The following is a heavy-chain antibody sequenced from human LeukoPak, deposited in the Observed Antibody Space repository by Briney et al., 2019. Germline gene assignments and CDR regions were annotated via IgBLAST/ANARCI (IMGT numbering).Heavy chain of an antibody. Sequence: GGSLRLSCAASGFTFSSYSMNWVRQAPGKGLEWVSYISSSSSTIYYADSVEGRFTISRDNAKNSLYLQMNSLRAEDTAVYYCARVYCSGGSCYPYFDYWGQGTLVTVSS. D-gene: IGHD2-15*01. CDR3: ARVYCSGGSCYPYFDY. J-gene: IGHJ4*02. CDR2: ISSSSSTI. CDR1: GFTFSSYS. V-gene: IGHV3-48*01.